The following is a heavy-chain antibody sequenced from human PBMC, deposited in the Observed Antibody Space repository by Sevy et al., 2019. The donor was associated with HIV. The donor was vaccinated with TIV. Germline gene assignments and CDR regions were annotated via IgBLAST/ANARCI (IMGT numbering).Heavy chain of an antibody. CDR3: ASHDWGREDY. CDR1: GYSISSYYW. CDR2: IHHSGDT. D-gene: IGHD7-27*01. J-gene: IGHJ4*02. Sequence: SETLSLTCVVSGYSISSYYWWDWFRRPPGKGLEWIGAIHHSGDTQYTPSLKSRVTVSADTSKNQFSLSLSFMTAADTAIYYCASHDWGREDYWGQGILVTVSS. V-gene: IGHV4-38-2*01.